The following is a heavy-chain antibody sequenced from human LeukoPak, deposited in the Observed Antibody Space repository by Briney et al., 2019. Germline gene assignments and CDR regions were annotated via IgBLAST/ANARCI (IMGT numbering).Heavy chain of an antibody. CDR3: ARNFDMKGFDP. J-gene: IGHJ5*02. CDR1: GYTFTGYY. CDR2: INSDSGFT. D-gene: IGHD3-9*01. V-gene: IGHV1-2*02. Sequence: TSVKVSCKASGYTFTGYYMNWVRQAPGQGLEWVGWINSDSGFTKYAQKFQGRVTMTRDTSITTVYMDLTRLTSDDTAVYYCARNFDMKGFDPWGQGTLVTVSS.